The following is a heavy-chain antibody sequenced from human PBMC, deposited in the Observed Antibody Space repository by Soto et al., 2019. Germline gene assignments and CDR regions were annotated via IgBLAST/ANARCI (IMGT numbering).Heavy chain of an antibody. J-gene: IGHJ6*02. CDR1: GGSISSSSYY. CDR2: IFYSGST. D-gene: IGHD5-12*01. Sequence: SETLSLTCTVSGGSISSSSYYWGWIRQPPGKGLEWIGSIFYSGSTYYNPSLKSRVTISVDTSKNQFSLKVNSVTAADTAVYYCARGRRGYSGYDLRLYGMDVWGQGTTVTVS. CDR3: ARGRRGYSGYDLRLYGMDV. V-gene: IGHV4-39*07.